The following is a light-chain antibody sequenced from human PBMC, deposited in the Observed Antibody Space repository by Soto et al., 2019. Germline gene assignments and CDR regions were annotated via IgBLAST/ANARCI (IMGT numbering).Light chain of an antibody. CDR2: WAS. V-gene: IGKV4-1*01. CDR3: QQYYDTPLT. Sequence: DIVMTQSPDSQAVSLGERATINCKSSQSVLYSSNNKNYLAWYQQKPGQPPNLLIYWASTRESGVPARFSGSGSGTDFTLTINNLQAEDLGVYYCQQYYDTPLTFGGGTKVEIK. J-gene: IGKJ4*01. CDR1: QSVLYSSNNKNY.